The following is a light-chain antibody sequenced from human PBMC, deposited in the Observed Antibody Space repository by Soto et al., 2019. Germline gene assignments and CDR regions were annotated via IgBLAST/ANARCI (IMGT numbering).Light chain of an antibody. Sequence: QAVLTQPASVSGSPGQSITISCPGTNSDVGGYDRVSWYQHHPGKAPKLLIFEVYNRPSGISDRFSGSKSGDTASLTISGLQAEDEADYYCISYIPSTTTHWVFGGGTKLTVL. CDR1: NSDVGGYDR. V-gene: IGLV2-14*01. CDR3: ISYIPSTTTHWV. J-gene: IGLJ3*02. CDR2: EVY.